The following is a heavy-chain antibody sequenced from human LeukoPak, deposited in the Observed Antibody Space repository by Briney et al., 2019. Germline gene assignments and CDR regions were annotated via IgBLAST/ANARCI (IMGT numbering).Heavy chain of an antibody. Sequence: GGSLRLSCAAPGFTLSSYWMSWVRQAPGKGLEWVANIKQDGSEKYYVDSVKSRFTISRDNAKNSLYLQMNSLRAEDTAVYYCATLVATTRFDYWGQGTLATVSS. CDR2: IKQDGSEK. J-gene: IGHJ4*02. CDR1: GFTLSSYW. D-gene: IGHD5-12*01. CDR3: ATLVATTRFDY. V-gene: IGHV3-7*02.